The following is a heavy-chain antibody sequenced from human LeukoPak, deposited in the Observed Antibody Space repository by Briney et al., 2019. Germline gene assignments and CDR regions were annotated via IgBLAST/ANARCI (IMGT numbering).Heavy chain of an antibody. D-gene: IGHD5-18*01. CDR3: ARGYSYGYGNWFDP. CDR2: ISTNTGNP. Sequence: ASVKVSCKASGYTFTSYAMNWVRQAPGQGLEWMGWISTNTGNPTYAQGFTGRFVFSLDTSVSTAYLQISSLKAEDTAVYYCARGYSYGYGNWFDPWGQGTLVTVPS. V-gene: IGHV7-4-1*02. J-gene: IGHJ5*02. CDR1: GYTFTSYA.